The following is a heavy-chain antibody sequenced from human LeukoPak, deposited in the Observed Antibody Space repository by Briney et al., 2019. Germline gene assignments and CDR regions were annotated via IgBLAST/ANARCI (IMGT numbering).Heavy chain of an antibody. Sequence: SETLSLTRIVSGGSISSDYWSWIRQPPGKGLEWIGYIYYSGSTNYNPSLKSRATISVDTSKKQFSLRLSSVTAADTAVYYCARRSMVRTVGYYYGMDVWGQGTTVTVSS. V-gene: IGHV4-59*08. CDR3: ARRSMVRTVGYYYGMDV. D-gene: IGHD4/OR15-4a*01. CDR2: IYYSGST. J-gene: IGHJ6*02. CDR1: GGSISSDY.